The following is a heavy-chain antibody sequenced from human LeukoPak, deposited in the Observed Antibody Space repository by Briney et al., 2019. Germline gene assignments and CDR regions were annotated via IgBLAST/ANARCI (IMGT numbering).Heavy chain of an antibody. V-gene: IGHV1-69*13. CDR1: GGTFSSYA. Sequence: SVKVSCKASGGTFSSYAISWVRQAPGQGLEWMGGIIPIFGTANYAQKFQGRVTITADESTSTAYMELNSLRAEDTAVYYCAKESLWSPYFDYWGQGTLVTVSS. J-gene: IGHJ4*02. CDR3: AKESLWSPYFDY. D-gene: IGHD2-21*01. CDR2: IIPIFGTA.